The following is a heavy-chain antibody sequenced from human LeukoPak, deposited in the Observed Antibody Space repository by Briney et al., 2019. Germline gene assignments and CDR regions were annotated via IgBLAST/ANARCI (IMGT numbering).Heavy chain of an antibody. CDR3: LRGSGRYDPLAFAS. CDR2: ISSSSTTM. CDR1: GFIFSGYS. D-gene: IGHD5-12*01. Sequence: GGSLRLSCAASGFIFSGYSMNWVGQAPGKGLEGISYISSSSTTMYYADSVKGRFTISRDNPKNSLYLQMNSLRAEDTAVYHCLRGSGRYDPLAFASWGQGTLVTVSS. V-gene: IGHV3-48*04. J-gene: IGHJ4*02.